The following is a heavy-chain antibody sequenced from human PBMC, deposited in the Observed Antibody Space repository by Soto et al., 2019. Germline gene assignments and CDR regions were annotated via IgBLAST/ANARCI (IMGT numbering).Heavy chain of an antibody. CDR1: GYSFNIYW. J-gene: IGHJ3*02. CDR3: ARGTLGANGSDSLEI. Sequence: PGESLKISCKGSGYSFNIYWIAWVRQMPGKGLECMGIIYPGDSDTKYSPSFQGQVGISADTSIRTAYLQWRRLKASDSAMYYCARGTLGANGSDSLEIWGQGTVVTVSS. CDR2: IYPGDSDT. D-gene: IGHD1-26*01. V-gene: IGHV5-51*01.